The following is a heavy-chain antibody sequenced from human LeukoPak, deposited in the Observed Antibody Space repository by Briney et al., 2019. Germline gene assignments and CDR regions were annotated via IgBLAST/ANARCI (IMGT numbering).Heavy chain of an antibody. CDR1: GFTFSSYD. CDR2: IPSDGGDK. CDR3: AKYGSGGSSFDY. V-gene: IGHV3-30*02. Sequence: PGGSLRLSCAASGFTFSSYDIHWVRQAPGKGLEWVAFIPSDGGDKYYADSVKGRFTIFRDNSRNTLYLQMNSLRAEDTAVYYCAKYGSGGSSFDYWGQGTLVTVSS. D-gene: IGHD2-15*01. J-gene: IGHJ4*02.